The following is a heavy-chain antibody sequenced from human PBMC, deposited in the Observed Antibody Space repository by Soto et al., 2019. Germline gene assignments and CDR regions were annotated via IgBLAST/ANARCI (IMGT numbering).Heavy chain of an antibody. D-gene: IGHD1-26*01. V-gene: IGHV4-39*01. Sequence: SETLSLTCTVSGRTFNINADFCYLALIRQPPGKGLEWIGSIDNGGNNHYNAPLKSRVIISADTSKNKFSLSLNSVTAADTAVYYCVKRSLLMAPTWGQGIQVTVSS. J-gene: IGHJ4*02. CDR3: VKRSLLMAPT. CDR2: IDNGGNN. CDR1: GRTFNINADF.